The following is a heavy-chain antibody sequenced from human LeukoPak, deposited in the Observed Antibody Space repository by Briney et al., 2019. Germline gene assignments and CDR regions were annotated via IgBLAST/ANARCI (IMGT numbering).Heavy chain of an antibody. D-gene: IGHD6-13*01. J-gene: IGHJ5*02. Sequence: ASVKVSCKASGGTFSSYAISWVRQAPGQGLEWMGWINTNTGNPTYAQGFTGRFVFSLDTSVSTAYLQISSLKAEDTAVYYCAREFYSSSRYWFDPWGQGTLVTVSS. CDR2: INTNTGNP. V-gene: IGHV7-4-1*02. CDR1: GGTFSSYA. CDR3: AREFYSSSRYWFDP.